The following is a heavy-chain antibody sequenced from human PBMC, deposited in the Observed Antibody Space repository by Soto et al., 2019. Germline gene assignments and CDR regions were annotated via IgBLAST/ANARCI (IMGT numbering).Heavy chain of an antibody. D-gene: IGHD6-19*01. CDR1: GGSISSSSYY. J-gene: IGHJ4*02. CDR2: IYYSGST. V-gene: IGHV4-39*01. Sequence: SETLSLTCTVSGGSISSSSYYWCWIRQPPGKGLEWIGSIYYSGSTYYNPSLKSRVTISVDTSKNQFSLKLSSVTAADTAVYYCARHWNGIAVAGDFDYWGQGTLVTVSS. CDR3: ARHWNGIAVAGDFDY.